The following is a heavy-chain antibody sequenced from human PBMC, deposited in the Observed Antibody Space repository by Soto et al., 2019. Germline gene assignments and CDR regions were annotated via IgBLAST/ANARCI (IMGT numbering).Heavy chain of an antibody. CDR3: ARHLDTDGIDA. V-gene: IGHV1-18*01. J-gene: IGHJ6*02. CDR1: GYTFSIFG. Sequence: QFQLVQSGAEVKKPGASVKGSCKASGYTFSIFGINWVRQAPGQGLEWMGWISAYSGNTNYAQRFQGRVTMTTDTSTTTAYMELTSLRSDDTAVYYCARHLDTDGIDAGGQGTTVTVSS. CDR2: ISAYSGNT.